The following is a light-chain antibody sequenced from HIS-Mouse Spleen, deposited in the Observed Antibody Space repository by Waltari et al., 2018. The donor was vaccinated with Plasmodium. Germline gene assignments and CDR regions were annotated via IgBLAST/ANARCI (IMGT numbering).Light chain of an antibody. V-gene: IGLV2-14*01. CDR2: EVS. CDR3: SSYTSSSTLV. Sequence: QSALTQPASVSGSPGQSIPISCPGTSRDVGGYNYVSWYQQHPGKAPKLMIYEVSNRPSGVSNRFSGSKSGNTASLTISGLQAEDEADYYCSSYTSSSTLVFGGGTKLTVL. CDR1: SRDVGGYNY. J-gene: IGLJ2*01.